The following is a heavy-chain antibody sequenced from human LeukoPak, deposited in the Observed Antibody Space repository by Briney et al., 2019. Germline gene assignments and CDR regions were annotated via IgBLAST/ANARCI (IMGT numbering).Heavy chain of an antibody. V-gene: IGHV3-23*01. J-gene: IGHJ4*02. D-gene: IGHD5-18*01. CDR3: AKLTWIQLERFDY. Sequence: GGSLRLSRAASGFTFSSYAMSWVRQAPGKGLEWVSAISGSGGSTYYADSVKGRFTISRDNSKNTLYLQMNSLRAEDTAVYYCAKLTWIQLERFDYWGQGTLVTVSS. CDR2: ISGSGGST. CDR1: GFTFSSYA.